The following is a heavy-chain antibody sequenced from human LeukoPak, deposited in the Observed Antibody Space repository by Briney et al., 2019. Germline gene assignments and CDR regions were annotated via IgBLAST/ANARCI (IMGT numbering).Heavy chain of an antibody. CDR2: IYTSGST. CDR1: GGSISNYY. V-gene: IGHV4-4*07. J-gene: IGHJ6*03. D-gene: IGHD4-11*01. Sequence: PSETLSLTCTVSGGSISNYYWSWIRQPAGKGLEWIGRIYTSGSTNYNPSLKSRVTMSVDTSKNQFSLKLSSVTAADTAVYYCARSHTVTKYYYMDVWGKGTTVTVSS. CDR3: ARSHTVTKYYYMDV.